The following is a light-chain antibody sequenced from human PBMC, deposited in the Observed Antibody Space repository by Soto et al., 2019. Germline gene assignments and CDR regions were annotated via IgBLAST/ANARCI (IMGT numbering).Light chain of an antibody. CDR1: SSDVGGYNY. CDR2: EVS. V-gene: IGLV2-14*01. CDR3: SSYTSSSHVV. Sequence: QSALTQPASVSGSPGQSITISCTGTSSDVGGYNYVSWYQQHPGKAPKLMIYEVSNRPSGVSNRFSGSKSGNTACLTISGLQAEDEADYYCSSYTSSSHVVFGGGTKLTVL. J-gene: IGLJ2*01.